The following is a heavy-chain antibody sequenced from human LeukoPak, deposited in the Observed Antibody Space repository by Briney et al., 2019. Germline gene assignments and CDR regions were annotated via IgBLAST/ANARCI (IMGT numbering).Heavy chain of an antibody. Sequence: GASVKVSCKASGYSFTNFGITWVRQAPGQGLEWMGWISAYNGNTNYAQNFQGRVTVTADPSTSTAYMELRGLRSDDTAVYYCARSGCSAGTCYSQTVKFDYWGQGTLVTVSS. CDR3: ARSGCSAGTCYSQTVKFDY. V-gene: IGHV1-18*01. J-gene: IGHJ4*02. CDR2: ISAYNGNT. D-gene: IGHD2-15*01. CDR1: GYSFTNFG.